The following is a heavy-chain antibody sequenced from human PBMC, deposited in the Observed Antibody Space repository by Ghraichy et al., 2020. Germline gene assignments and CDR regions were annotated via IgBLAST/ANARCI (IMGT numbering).Heavy chain of an antibody. D-gene: IGHD6-13*01. V-gene: IGHV4-34*01. Sequence: SETLSLTCAVYGGSFSGYYWSWIRQPPGKGLEWIGEINHSGSTNYNPSLKSRVTISVDTSKNQFSLKLSSVTAADTAVYYRARVPGIAADSDYWGQGTLVTVSS. CDR3: ARVPGIAADSDY. CDR1: GGSFSGYY. J-gene: IGHJ4*02. CDR2: INHSGST.